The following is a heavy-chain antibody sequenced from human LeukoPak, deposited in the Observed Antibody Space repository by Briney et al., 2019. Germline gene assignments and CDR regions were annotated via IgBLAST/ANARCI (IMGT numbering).Heavy chain of an antibody. D-gene: IGHD2-15*01. CDR2: ISAYNGNT. Sequence: ASVKVSCKASGYTFTGYGISWVRQAPGQGLEWMGWISAYNGNTNYAQKLQGRVTMTRDMSTSTVYMELSSLRSEDTAVYYCARAVVQYCSGGSCYSGEGYYYYMDVWGKGTTVTVSS. CDR3: ARAVVQYCSGGSCYSGEGYYYYMDV. J-gene: IGHJ6*03. V-gene: IGHV1-18*01. CDR1: GYTFTGYG.